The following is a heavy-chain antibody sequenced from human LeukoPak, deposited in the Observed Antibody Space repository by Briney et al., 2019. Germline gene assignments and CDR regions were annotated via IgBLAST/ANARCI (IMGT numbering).Heavy chain of an antibody. J-gene: IGHJ4*02. CDR3: AKRDKTTEFDY. V-gene: IGHV3-30*02. D-gene: IGHD1-1*01. CDR1: GFIFNEYG. CDR2: IQPDGNDK. Sequence: PGGSLRLSCAASGFIFNEYGMHWVRQAPGKGLEWVALIQPDGNDKYYVDSVKGRFTVSRDNSKNTLYLQLNSLRVEDTALYYCAKRDKTTEFDYWGQGTLVTVSP.